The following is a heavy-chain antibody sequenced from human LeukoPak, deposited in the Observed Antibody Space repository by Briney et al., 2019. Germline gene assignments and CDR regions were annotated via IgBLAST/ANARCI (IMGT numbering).Heavy chain of an antibody. CDR1: GFTFSSYA. Sequence: PGGSLRLSCAASGFTFSSYAMSWVRQAPGKGLEWVSAISGSGGSTYYADSVKGRFTISRDNSKNTLYLQMNSLRAEDTAAYYCAKDRHIVGATSLDYWGQGTLVTVSS. V-gene: IGHV3-23*01. CDR3: AKDRHIVGATSLDY. CDR2: ISGSGGST. D-gene: IGHD1-26*01. J-gene: IGHJ4*02.